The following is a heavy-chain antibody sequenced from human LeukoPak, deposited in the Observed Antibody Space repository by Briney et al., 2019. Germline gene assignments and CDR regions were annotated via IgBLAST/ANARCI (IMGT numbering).Heavy chain of an antibody. Sequence: QSGGSLRLSCAGSGFIFSSYDMLWVRHATGKGLEWVSAIGSGGDTYYAGSVKGRFTISRESAKNSFYLQMNSLSAGDTAVYFCARAVAGTDEIDSWGQGTLVTVSS. D-gene: IGHD6-19*01. CDR2: IGSGGDT. CDR1: GFIFSSYD. J-gene: IGHJ4*02. V-gene: IGHV3-13*01. CDR3: ARAVAGTDEIDS.